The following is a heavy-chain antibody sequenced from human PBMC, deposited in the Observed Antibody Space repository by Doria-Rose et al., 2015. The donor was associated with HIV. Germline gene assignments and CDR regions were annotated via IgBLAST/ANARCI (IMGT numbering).Heavy chain of an antibody. CDR1: GFTFDDYA. V-gene: IGHV3-49*03. J-gene: IGHJ2*01. CDR2: IRDKAYGGTS. Sequence: VQLVQSGGGLVQPGRSLRLSCEVSGFTFDDYALSWFRQAPGKGLEWVGFIRDKAYGGTSEYAASVKGRFTISRDDSRSIAYLQMNSLNAEDTAVYYCTRAPTLRYFDFWGRGTLVTVSS. CDR3: TRAPTLRYFDF.